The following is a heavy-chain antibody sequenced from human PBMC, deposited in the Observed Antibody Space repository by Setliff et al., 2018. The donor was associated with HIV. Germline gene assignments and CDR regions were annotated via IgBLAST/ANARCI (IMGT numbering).Heavy chain of an antibody. CDR3: ARGVYYDRSGLDAFDI. V-gene: IGHV4-4*02. Sequence: PSETLSLTCAVSGGSISSSNWWSWVRQPPGKGLEWIGEIYHSGSTNYNPSLKSRVTISVDKSKNQFSLKLSSVTAADTAVYYCARGVYYDRSGLDAFDIWGQGTMVTVSS. CDR2: IYHSGST. CDR1: GGSISSSNW. J-gene: IGHJ3*02. D-gene: IGHD3-22*01.